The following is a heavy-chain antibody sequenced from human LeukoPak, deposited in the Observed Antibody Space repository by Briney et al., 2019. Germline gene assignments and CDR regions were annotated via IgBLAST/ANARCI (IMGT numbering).Heavy chain of an antibody. CDR1: GFTVSSNY. Sequence: GGSLRLSCAASGFTVSSNYMSWVRQAPGKGLEWVGRIKSKTDGGTTDYAAPVKGRFTISRDDSKNTLYLQMNSLKAEDTAVYYCTTDAYYDSSGYYHFDYWGQGTLVTVSS. D-gene: IGHD3-22*01. CDR3: TTDAYYDSSGYYHFDY. J-gene: IGHJ4*02. CDR2: IKSKTDGGTT. V-gene: IGHV3-15*01.